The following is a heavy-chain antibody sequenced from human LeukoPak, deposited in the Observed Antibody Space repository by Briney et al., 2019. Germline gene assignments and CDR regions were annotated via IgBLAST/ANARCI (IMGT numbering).Heavy chain of an antibody. V-gene: IGHV4-4*07. D-gene: IGHD3-3*01. CDR1: GGSISSYY. Sequence: SETLSLTCTVSGGSISSYYWSWIRQPAGKGLGWIGRIYTSGSTNYNPSLKSRVTMSVDTSKNQFSLKLSSVTAADTAVYYCARNYGPHYDFWSGTYYYYMDVWGKGTTVTVSS. J-gene: IGHJ6*03. CDR3: ARNYGPHYDFWSGTYYYYMDV. CDR2: IYTSGST.